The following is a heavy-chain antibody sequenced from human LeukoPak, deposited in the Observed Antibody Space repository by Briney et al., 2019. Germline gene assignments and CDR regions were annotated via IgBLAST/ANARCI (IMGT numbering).Heavy chain of an antibody. J-gene: IGHJ4*02. V-gene: IGHV3-15*01. D-gene: IGHD6-6*01. CDR2: IKSKTDGGTT. CDR3: TTEGGPYSSSSLSN. CDR1: GFTFSNAW. Sequence: GGSLRLSCAASGFTFSNAWMSWVRQAPGKGLEWVGRIKSKTDGGTTDYAAPVKGRFTISRDDSKNTLYLRMNGLKTEDTAVYYCTTEGGPYSSSSLSNWGQGTLVTVSS.